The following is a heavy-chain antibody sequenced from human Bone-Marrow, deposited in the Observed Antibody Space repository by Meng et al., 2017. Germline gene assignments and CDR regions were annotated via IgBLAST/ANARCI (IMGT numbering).Heavy chain of an antibody. D-gene: IGHD6-25*01. V-gene: IGHV1-69*02. CDR3: ARVNQRVRSDAFDI. CDR2: IIPILGIA. Sequence: SVKVSCKPSGYNFPDYWLHWVRQAPGQGLEWMGRIIPILGIANYAQKFQGRVTITADKSTSTAYMELSSLRSEDTAVYYCARVNQRVRSDAFDIWGQGTMVTVSS. CDR1: GYNFPDYW. J-gene: IGHJ3*02.